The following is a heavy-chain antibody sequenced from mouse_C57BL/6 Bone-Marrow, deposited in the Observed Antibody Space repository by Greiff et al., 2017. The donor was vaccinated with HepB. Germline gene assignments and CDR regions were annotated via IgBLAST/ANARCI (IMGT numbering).Heavy chain of an antibody. Sequence: VQLQQSGAELVRPGASVKLSCTASGFNIKDYYMHWVKQRPEQGLEWIGMIDPEEGDTDYAPRFQGKATMTADTTSNTAYLQISSLTSEDTAVYYCTPSGYWGQGTTLTVSS. CDR1: GFNIKDYY. CDR3: TPSGY. J-gene: IGHJ2*01. V-gene: IGHV14-1*01. CDR2: IDPEEGDT. D-gene: IGHD6-1*01.